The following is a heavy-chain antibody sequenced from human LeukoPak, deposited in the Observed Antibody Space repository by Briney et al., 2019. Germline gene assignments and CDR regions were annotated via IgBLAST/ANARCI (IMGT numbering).Heavy chain of an antibody. D-gene: IGHD6-19*01. CDR2: ISSSSGTI. V-gene: IGHV3-11*04. J-gene: IGHJ4*02. Sequence: GGSLRLSCAASGFTFSDYYMSWIRQAPGKGLEWISYISSSSGTIYYADSVKGRFTISRDNAKNSLYLQMNSLRDEDAAVYFCAGSIVEAGSTYYFDSWGQGTLVTVSS. CDR1: GFTFSDYY. CDR3: AGSIVEAGSTYYFDS.